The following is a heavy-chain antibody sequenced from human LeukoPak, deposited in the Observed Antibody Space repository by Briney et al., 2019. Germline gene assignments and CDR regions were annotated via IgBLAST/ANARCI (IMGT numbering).Heavy chain of an antibody. CDR1: GGSISSYY. Sequence: PSETLSLTCSVSGGSISSYYWSWIRQPPGKGLEWIGYIYYSGSTHYNPSLKSRVTISVDTSKNQFSLKLSSVTAADTAVYYCARLDYNNNVQHFHYWGQGTLVTVSS. CDR2: IYYSGST. V-gene: IGHV4-59*01. CDR3: ARLDYNNNVQHFHY. J-gene: IGHJ4*02. D-gene: IGHD4-11*01.